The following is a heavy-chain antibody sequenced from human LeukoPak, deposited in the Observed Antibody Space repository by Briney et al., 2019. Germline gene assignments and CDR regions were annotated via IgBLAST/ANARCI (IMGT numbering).Heavy chain of an antibody. V-gene: IGHV1-18*01. J-gene: IGHJ3*02. CDR2: ISTYSGNT. D-gene: IGHD2-15*01. CDR3: ARGRRRVVAAPFGAFGI. CDR1: GYTFANYG. Sequence: ASVKVSCKASGYTFANYGISWVRQAPGQGLEWMGWISTYSGNTNYARKLQGRVTMTTDTSTSTVYMELRSLRSDDTAVYFCARGRRRVVAAPFGAFGIWGQGTTVTVSS.